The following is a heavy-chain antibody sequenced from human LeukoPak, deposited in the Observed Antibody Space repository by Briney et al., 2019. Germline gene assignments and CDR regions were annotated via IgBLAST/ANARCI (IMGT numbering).Heavy chain of an antibody. V-gene: IGHV4-34*01. CDR1: GFTFSSYA. D-gene: IGHD5-24*01. CDR2: INHSGST. J-gene: IGHJ3*02. CDR3: ARGPDGYNSNGGEAFDI. Sequence: GSLRLSCAASGFTFSSYAMSWIRQPPGKGLEWIGEINHSGSTNYNPSLKSRVTISVDTSKNQFSLKLSSVTAADTAVYYCARGPDGYNSNGGEAFDIWGQGTMVTVSS.